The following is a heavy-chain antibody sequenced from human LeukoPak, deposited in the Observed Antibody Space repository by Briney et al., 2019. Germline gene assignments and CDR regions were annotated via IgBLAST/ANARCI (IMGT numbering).Heavy chain of an antibody. J-gene: IGHJ4*02. CDR3: ARGMFGSIFGVVTDNDYFDY. Sequence: SETLSLTCTVSGGSISSGDYYWSWIRQPPGTGLEWIGYIYYSGSTYYNPSLKSRVTISVDTSKNQFSLKPSSVTAADTAVYYCARGMFGSIFGVVTDNDYFDYWGQGTLVTVSS. CDR1: GGSISSGDYY. CDR2: IYYSGST. V-gene: IGHV4-30-4*01. D-gene: IGHD3-3*01.